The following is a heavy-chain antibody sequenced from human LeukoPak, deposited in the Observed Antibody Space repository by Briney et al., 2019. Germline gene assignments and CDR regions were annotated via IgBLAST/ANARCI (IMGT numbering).Heavy chain of an antibody. CDR2: INPNSTAT. J-gene: IGHJ3*02. V-gene: IGHV1-2*02. D-gene: IGHD4-17*01. CDR3: AIRDYGDRDPFDI. CDR1: GYTFTDYY. Sequence: ASVTVSFKASGYTFTDYYIHWVRQPPGQGLEWMGWINPNSTATYSPQKFQGRVTMTRDTSISTAYMDLSRLRSDDTALYYCAIRDYGDRDPFDIWDRGTMVPVYS.